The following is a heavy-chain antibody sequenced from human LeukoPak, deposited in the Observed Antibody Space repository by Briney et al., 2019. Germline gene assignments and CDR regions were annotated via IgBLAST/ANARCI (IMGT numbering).Heavy chain of an antibody. CDR2: IYITGST. D-gene: IGHD4-23*01. CDR3: AKSWGYAGNSLHIQH. V-gene: IGHV4-61*02. CDR1: GDSIRSGSFH. J-gene: IGHJ1*01. Sequence: SQTLSLTCSVSGDSIRSGSFHWNWIRQPAGTGLEWIGRIYITGSTNHNPSLKSRVTMSVDTSNNQFSLKLTSVTAADTAVYYCAKSWGYAGNSLHIQHWGQGARVIVSA.